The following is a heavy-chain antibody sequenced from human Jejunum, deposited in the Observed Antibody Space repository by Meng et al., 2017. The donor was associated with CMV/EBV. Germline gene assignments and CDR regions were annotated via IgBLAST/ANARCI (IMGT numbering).Heavy chain of an antibody. CDR3: AKKAGAGYGTSGWLDS. CDR2: ISWDGATT. D-gene: IGHD2-15*01. V-gene: IGHV3-43*01. Sequence: FNFEDYTMSWVRQAPGKGLEWVALISWDGATTRYVDSMKGRFTISRDNSKNSLYLQMNSLRTDDTALYYCAKKAGAGYGTSGWLDSWGQGTLVTVSS. J-gene: IGHJ5*01. CDR1: FNFEDYT.